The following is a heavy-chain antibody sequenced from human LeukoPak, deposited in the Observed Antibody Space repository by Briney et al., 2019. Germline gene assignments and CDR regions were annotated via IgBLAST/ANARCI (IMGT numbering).Heavy chain of an antibody. Sequence: SETLSLTCTVSGGSISSYYWSWIRQPPGKGLEWIGYIYYSGSTNYNPSLKSRVTISVDTSKNQFSLKLSSVTAADTAVYYCASLDSSGYYYYFDYWGQGTLVTVSS. CDR1: GGSISSYY. CDR3: ASLDSSGYYYYFDY. J-gene: IGHJ4*02. V-gene: IGHV4-59*08. CDR2: IYYSGST. D-gene: IGHD3-22*01.